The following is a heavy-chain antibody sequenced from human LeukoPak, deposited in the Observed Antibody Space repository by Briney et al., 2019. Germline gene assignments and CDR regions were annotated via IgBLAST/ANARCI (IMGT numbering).Heavy chain of an antibody. J-gene: IGHJ6*04. CDR1: GFTVSSNY. Sequence: PGGSLRLSCVVSGFTVSSNYMSWVRQAPGKGLECVSIIYSDGTTYYADSVKGRFTISRDNSKNSLYLQMNSLRAEDTAVYYCAKGFVDVWGKGTTVTVSS. CDR2: IYSDGTT. D-gene: IGHD3-16*01. CDR3: AKGFVDV. V-gene: IGHV3-53*01.